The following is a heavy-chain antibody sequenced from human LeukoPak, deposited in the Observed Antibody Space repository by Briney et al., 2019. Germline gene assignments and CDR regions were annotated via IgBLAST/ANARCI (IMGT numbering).Heavy chain of an antibody. CDR1: GGSFSGYY. J-gene: IGHJ4*02. Sequence: SETLSLTCAVYGGSFSGYYWSWIRQPPGKGLEWIGEINHSGSTNYNPSLKSRVTISVDTSKNQFSLKLSSVTAADTAVYYCARAQQLGRHIDYWGQGTLVTVSS. CDR2: INHSGST. CDR3: ARAQQLGRHIDY. V-gene: IGHV4-34*01. D-gene: IGHD6-13*01.